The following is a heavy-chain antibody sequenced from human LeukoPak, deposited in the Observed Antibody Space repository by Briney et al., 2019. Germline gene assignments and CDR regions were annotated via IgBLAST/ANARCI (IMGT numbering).Heavy chain of an antibody. J-gene: IGHJ6*02. V-gene: IGHV3-74*01. CDR2: INSDGSST. CDR3: ARHSSTLYYYYYYGMDV. Sequence: GGSLRLSCAASGFTFSSYWMHWVRQAPGKGLVWVSRINSDGSSTSYADSVKGRFTISRDNAKNSLYLQMNSLRAEDTAVYYCARHSSTLYYYYYYGMDVWGQGTTVTVSS. D-gene: IGHD6-13*01. CDR1: GFTFSSYW.